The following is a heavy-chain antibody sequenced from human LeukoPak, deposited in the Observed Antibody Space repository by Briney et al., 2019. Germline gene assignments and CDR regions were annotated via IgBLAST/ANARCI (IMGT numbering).Heavy chain of an antibody. J-gene: IGHJ4*02. Sequence: LGGSLRLSCAASGFTFSSYTMNWVRQAPGKGLEWVSYVNTRSNNIYYADSVKGRFTISRDNAKNSLYLQMNSLRAEDTGVYYCVRDHLWAFDYWGQGTLVTVSS. V-gene: IGHV3-48*04. D-gene: IGHD3-3*02. CDR1: GFTFSSYT. CDR2: VNTRSNNI. CDR3: VRDHLWAFDY.